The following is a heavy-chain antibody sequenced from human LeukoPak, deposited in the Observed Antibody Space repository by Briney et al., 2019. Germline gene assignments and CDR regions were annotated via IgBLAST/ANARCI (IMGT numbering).Heavy chain of an antibody. CDR1: GFTFSSYA. D-gene: IGHD3-10*01. V-gene: IGHV3-30*04. Sequence: GGSLRLSCAASGFTFSSYAMHWVRQPPGKGLEWVAVISYDGSNKYYADSVKGRFTISRDNSKNTLYLQMNSLRAEDTAVYYCAKGRKGLLFVRGVDFDYWGQGTLVTVSS. CDR3: AKGRKGLLFVRGVDFDY. CDR2: ISYDGSNK. J-gene: IGHJ4*02.